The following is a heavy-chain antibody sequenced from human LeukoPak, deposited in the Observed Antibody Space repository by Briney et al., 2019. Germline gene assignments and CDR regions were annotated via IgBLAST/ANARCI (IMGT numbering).Heavy chain of an antibody. Sequence: ASETLSLTCTVSGGSVSNYYWSWIRQSPGKGLEWIGYIYYTETSYNPSLKSRVTISADTSKNQFSLKLYSVTAADTAVYYCARVGWTGELSMDVWGKGTTDTVSS. D-gene: IGHD3-16*01. CDR1: GGSVSNYY. CDR3: ARVGWTGELSMDV. J-gene: IGHJ6*04. V-gene: IGHV4-59*02. CDR2: IYYTET.